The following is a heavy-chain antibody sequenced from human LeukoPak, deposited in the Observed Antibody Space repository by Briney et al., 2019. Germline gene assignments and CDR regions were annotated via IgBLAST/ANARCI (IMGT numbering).Heavy chain of an antibody. CDR1: GFTFSSYS. V-gene: IGHV3-21*06. Sequence: GGSLRLSCAASGFTFSSYSMNWARQAPGKGLEWVSSIDSSGGYMFYADSVKGRYIISRDNAKDSLYLQMNSLRVEDTAVYYCLRGDRRDYWGQGTLVTVSS. CDR2: IDSSGGYM. CDR3: LRGDRRDY. J-gene: IGHJ4*02.